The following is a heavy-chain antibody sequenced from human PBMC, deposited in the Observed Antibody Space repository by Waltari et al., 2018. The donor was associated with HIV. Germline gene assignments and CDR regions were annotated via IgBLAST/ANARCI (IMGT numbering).Heavy chain of an antibody. J-gene: IGHJ6*02. CDR2: IISGNTK. V-gene: IGHV3-53*01. CDR3: VRGGGDPAVRRTAGYQYYGMDV. Sequence: EVQVVESGGGLIQPGGSLRLSCAVSGFTVNRTYMSWVRRAPGKGLEWVSVIISGNTKYYADSVKGRFIISTDSSKNTLYLQMNSLRVEDTAVYYCVRGGGDPAVRRTAGYQYYGMDVWGQGTTVTVSS. D-gene: IGHD3-10*01. CDR1: GFTVNRTY.